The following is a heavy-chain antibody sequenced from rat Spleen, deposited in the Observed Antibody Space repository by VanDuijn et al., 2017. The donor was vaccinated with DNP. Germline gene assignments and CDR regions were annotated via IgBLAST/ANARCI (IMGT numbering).Heavy chain of an antibody. Sequence: EVQLVESGGGLVQPGRSLKLSCAASGFTFSNYGMHWIRQAPTKGLEWVASISPSGGSTYYRDSVKDRFTISRDNAKSTLYLQMDSLRSEDTATYYCATGGGYWDYYSGWGNFDYWGQGVMVTVSS. CDR2: ISPSGGST. CDR1: GFTFSNYG. CDR3: ATGGGYWDYYSGWGNFDY. D-gene: IGHD1-1*01. J-gene: IGHJ2*01. V-gene: IGHV5-19*01.